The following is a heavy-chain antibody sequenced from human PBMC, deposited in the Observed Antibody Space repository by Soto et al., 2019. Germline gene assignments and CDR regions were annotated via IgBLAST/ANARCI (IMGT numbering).Heavy chain of an antibody. CDR2: MNVNTGGT. Sequence: QVQLLQSGAEVKKPGSSVKVSCKASGGTFSSYTISWVRQAPGQGLEWMGWMNVNTGGTNSPQKFQDRVTMTRDTSTSTAFMQLIGLTSDDTAVYYCARKCGDGCTEETDGLDIWGQGTLVTVSS. CDR1: GGTFSSYT. CDR3: ARKCGDGCTEETDGLDI. D-gene: IGHD2-21*01. J-gene: IGHJ3*02. V-gene: IGHV1-2*02.